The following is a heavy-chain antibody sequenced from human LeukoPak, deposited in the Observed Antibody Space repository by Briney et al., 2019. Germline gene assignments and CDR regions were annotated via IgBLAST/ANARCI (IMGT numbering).Heavy chain of an antibody. Sequence: PGGSLRLSCAASGFTFSDYYMSWIRQAPGKGLEWVSYISSSSSYTNYADSVKGRFTISRDNAKNSLSLQMNSLRAEDTAVYYCASTGSSGWNYFDCWGQGTLVTVSS. CDR3: ASTGSSGWNYFDC. CDR2: ISSSSSYT. CDR1: GFTFSDYY. D-gene: IGHD6-19*01. J-gene: IGHJ4*02. V-gene: IGHV3-11*06.